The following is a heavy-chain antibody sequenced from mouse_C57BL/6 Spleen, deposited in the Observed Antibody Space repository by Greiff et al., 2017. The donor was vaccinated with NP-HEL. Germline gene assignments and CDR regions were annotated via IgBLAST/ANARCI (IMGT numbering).Heavy chain of an antibody. D-gene: IGHD1-1*01. J-gene: IGHJ3*01. CDR1: GFTFSSYG. CDR3: ARDYVAY. Sequence: EVKLVESGGDLVKPGGSLKLSCAASGFTFSSYGMSWVRQTPDKRLEWVATISSGGSYTYYPDSVKGRFTISRDNAKNTLYLQMSSLKSEDTAMYYCARDYVAYWGQGTLVAVSA. CDR2: ISSGGSYT. V-gene: IGHV5-6*01.